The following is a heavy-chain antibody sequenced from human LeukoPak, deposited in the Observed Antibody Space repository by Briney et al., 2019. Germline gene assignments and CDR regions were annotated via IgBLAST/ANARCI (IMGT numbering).Heavy chain of an antibody. CDR1: GFTFSNYG. CDR3: ARDALVVRGVITYYFDY. CDR2: IWYDGSNK. D-gene: IGHD3-10*01. V-gene: IGHV3-33*01. J-gene: IGHJ4*02. Sequence: PGRSLRLSCAASGFTFSNYGMHWVRQAPGKGLEWVAVIWYDGSNKYYADSVKGRFTISRDNSKNTLYLQMNSLRAEDTAVYYCARDALVVRGVITYYFDYWGQGTLVTVSS.